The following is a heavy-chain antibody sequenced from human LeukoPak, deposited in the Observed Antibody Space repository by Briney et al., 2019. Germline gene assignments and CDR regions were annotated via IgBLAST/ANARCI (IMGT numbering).Heavy chain of an antibody. Sequence: SETLSLTCTVSGGSISSYYWSWIRQPPGKGLEWIGYIYYSGSTNYNPSLKSRVTISVDTSKNQFSLKLSSVTAADTAVYYCARGRGYYGSGSYYPRLDNWFDPWGQGTLVTVSS. D-gene: IGHD3-10*01. CDR1: GGSISSYY. V-gene: IGHV4-59*12. J-gene: IGHJ5*02. CDR3: ARGRGYYGSGSYYPRLDNWFDP. CDR2: IYYSGST.